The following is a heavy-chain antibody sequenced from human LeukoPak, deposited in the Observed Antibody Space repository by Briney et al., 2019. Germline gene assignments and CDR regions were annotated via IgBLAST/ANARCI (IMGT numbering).Heavy chain of an antibody. D-gene: IGHD3-3*01. Sequence: ASVRVSCKASGYTFTGHYMHWVRQAPGQGLEWMGWINPNSGGTNYAQKFQGRVTMTRDTSISTAYMELSRLRSDDTAVYYCARGSNYDFWSGPDNWFDPWGQGTLVTVSS. V-gene: IGHV1-2*02. CDR3: ARGSNYDFWSGPDNWFDP. CDR2: INPNSGGT. CDR1: GYTFTGHY. J-gene: IGHJ5*02.